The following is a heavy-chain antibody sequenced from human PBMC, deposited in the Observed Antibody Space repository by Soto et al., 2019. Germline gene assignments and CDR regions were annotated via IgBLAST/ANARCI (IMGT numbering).Heavy chain of an antibody. CDR1: GYTFTSYA. CDR2: INAGNGNT. V-gene: IGHV1-3*01. Sequence: ASVKVSCKASGYTFTSYAMHWVRQAPGQRLEWMGWINAGNGNTKYSQKFQGSVTITRDTSASTAYMELSSLRSEDTAVYYCARGLSLSPFDYWCQGTLVTVSS. CDR3: ARGLSLSPFDY. J-gene: IGHJ4*02. D-gene: IGHD3-10*01.